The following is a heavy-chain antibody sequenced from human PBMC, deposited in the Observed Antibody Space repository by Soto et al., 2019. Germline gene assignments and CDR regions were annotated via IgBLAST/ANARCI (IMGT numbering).Heavy chain of an antibody. J-gene: IGHJ5*02. Sequence: SETLSLTCTVSGGSISSGGYYWSWIRQHPGKGLEWIGYIYYSGSTYYNPSLKSRVTISVDTSKNQFSLKLSSVTAADTAVYYCERVYKEYCGGECYSWWFDPWGQGTLVTVSS. CDR1: GGSISSGGYY. CDR2: IYYSGST. CDR3: ERVYKEYCGGECYSWWFDP. V-gene: IGHV4-31*03. D-gene: IGHD2-21*01.